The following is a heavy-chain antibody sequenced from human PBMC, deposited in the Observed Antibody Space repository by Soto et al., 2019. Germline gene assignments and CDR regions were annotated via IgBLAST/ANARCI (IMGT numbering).Heavy chain of an antibody. J-gene: IGHJ6*02. CDR3: ARERASGCGMDI. CDR2: IYTSGTT. CDR1: GGSIRSYY. Sequence: SETRSLTCNVSGGSIRSYYWSWIRQPAGKALEWIGRIYTSGTTNYNPSLKSRATILVDTSKNQFSLKISSVTAADTVVYYCARERASGCGMDIWDQGTTVTVSS. D-gene: IGHD6-25*01. V-gene: IGHV4-4*07.